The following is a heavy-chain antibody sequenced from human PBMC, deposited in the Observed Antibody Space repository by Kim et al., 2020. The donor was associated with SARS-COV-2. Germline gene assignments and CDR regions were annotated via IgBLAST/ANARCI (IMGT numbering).Heavy chain of an antibody. Sequence: SETLSLTCTVSGGSISSYYCSWIRQPPGKGLEWIGHMYHSGSTKYNSSLKSRVTMSVDTSKNQFSLKLSSVTAADTAVYYCARRYTRTYYFDSWGQGTLVTVSS. V-gene: IGHV4-59*08. CDR2: MYHSGST. J-gene: IGHJ4*02. CDR3: ARRYTRTYYFDS. CDR1: GGSISSYY. D-gene: IGHD1-20*01.